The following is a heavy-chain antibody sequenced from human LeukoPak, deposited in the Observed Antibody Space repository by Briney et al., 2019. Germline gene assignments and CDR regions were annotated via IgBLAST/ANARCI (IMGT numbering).Heavy chain of an antibody. D-gene: IGHD3-16*01. J-gene: IGHJ4*02. CDR1: GYSISSGYY. Sequence: SETLSLTCTVSGYSISSGYYWGWIRQPPGKGLEWIGSLYYAGGTYYNSSLKSRVTFSVDTPKNQFSLKLSSVTAADTAVYYCARQIYDYVWGTNLKDYWGQGTLVTVSS. CDR3: ARQIYDYVWGTNLKDY. V-gene: IGHV4-38-2*02. CDR2: LYYAGGT.